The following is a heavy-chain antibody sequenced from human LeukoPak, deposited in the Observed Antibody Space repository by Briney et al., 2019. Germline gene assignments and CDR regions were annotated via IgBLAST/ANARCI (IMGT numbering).Heavy chain of an antibody. CDR2: IDQDGGGK. Sequence: GGSLRLSCAASGFTFSDYWMNWVRQAPGKGLEWVANIDQDGGGKYYLDSVKGRFTISRDNAKSSLYLQIDSLRAEDTAVYYCARGYWPPLDCWGQGSLLTGSS. J-gene: IGHJ4*02. V-gene: IGHV3-7*04. CDR1: GFTFSDYW. CDR3: ARGYWPPLDC. D-gene: IGHD2-8*02.